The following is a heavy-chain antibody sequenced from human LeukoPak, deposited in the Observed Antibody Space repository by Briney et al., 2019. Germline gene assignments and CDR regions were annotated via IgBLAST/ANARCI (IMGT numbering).Heavy chain of an antibody. CDR2: IYYSGST. D-gene: IGHD2-15*01. CDR3: ARDKLESCNRGSCFFT. V-gene: IGHV4-39*07. CDR1: LGSISSGTYY. Sequence: SETLSLTCTVSLGSISSGTYYWAWFRQPPGKGLEWIASIYYSGSTYYNPSLKSRVTISADASKIQFSLKLRSVTAADTAVYYCARDKLESCNRGSCFFTWGPGTLVTVPS. J-gene: IGHJ5*02.